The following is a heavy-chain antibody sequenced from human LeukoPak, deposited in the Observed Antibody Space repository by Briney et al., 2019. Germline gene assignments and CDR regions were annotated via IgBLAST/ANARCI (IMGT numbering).Heavy chain of an antibody. V-gene: IGHV3-30*02. Sequence: GGSLRLSCAASGFTFSNYAMHWVRQAPGKGLEWVAFIRYDGITKYYVDSVKGRFTVSRDNSKNTLFLQMNSLRAEDTAVYYCAKAATQGYYYDSTGDWGQGTLVTVSP. CDR3: AKAATQGYYYDSTGD. D-gene: IGHD3-22*01. CDR1: GFTFSNYA. J-gene: IGHJ4*02. CDR2: IRYDGITK.